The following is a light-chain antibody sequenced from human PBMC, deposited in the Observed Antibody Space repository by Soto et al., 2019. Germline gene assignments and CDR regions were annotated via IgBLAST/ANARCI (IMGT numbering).Light chain of an antibody. CDR3: QQYNSYSLT. Sequence: DIQMTQSPSTLSASVGDRVTITCRASQSISSWLAWYQQKPGKAPKLLFYKASSLESGVPSRFSGSGSGTDITLTISSLQPDDFATYYYQQYNSYSLTFGGGTKVEIK. CDR2: KAS. J-gene: IGKJ4*01. V-gene: IGKV1-5*03. CDR1: QSISSW.